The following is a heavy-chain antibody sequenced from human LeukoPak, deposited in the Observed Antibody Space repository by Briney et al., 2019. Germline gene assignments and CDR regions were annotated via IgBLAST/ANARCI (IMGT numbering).Heavy chain of an antibody. V-gene: IGHV4-34*01. D-gene: IGHD3-22*01. CDR2: INHGEST. CDR1: GGSFSGYY. Sequence: SETLSLTCAVSGGSFSGYYWYWIRQPPGKGLEWIGEINHGESTNYNPSLKGRATLSVDTSKNQFSLKLTSVTAADTAVYYCARGRTYYYDTSGYYPSIYYGMDVWGQGTTVIVSS. CDR3: ARGRTYYYDTSGYYPSIYYGMDV. J-gene: IGHJ6*02.